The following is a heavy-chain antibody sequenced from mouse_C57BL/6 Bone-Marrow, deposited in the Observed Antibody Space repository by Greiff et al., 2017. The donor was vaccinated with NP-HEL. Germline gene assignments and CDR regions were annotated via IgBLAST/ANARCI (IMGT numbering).Heavy chain of an antibody. CDR2: IHPNSGST. V-gene: IGHV1-64*01. Sequence: VQLQQPGAELVKPGASVKLSCKASGYTFTSYWMHWVKQRPGQGLEWIGMIHPNSGSTNSNEKFKSKATLPVAKSSSTAYMQLSSLTSEDSAVYYCARFDYGNYYFDYWGQGTTLTVSS. CDR1: GYTFTSYW. D-gene: IGHD2-1*01. CDR3: ARFDYGNYYFDY. J-gene: IGHJ2*01.